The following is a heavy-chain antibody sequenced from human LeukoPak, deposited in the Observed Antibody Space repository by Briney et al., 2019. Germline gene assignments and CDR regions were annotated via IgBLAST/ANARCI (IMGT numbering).Heavy chain of an antibody. Sequence: GESLKISCKGSGYSFTSYWIGWVRQMPGKGLEWMGIIYPGDSDTRYSPSFQGRVTISADKSISTAYLQWSSLKASDTAMYYCARHAIPSINYYDSSGPPYAFDIWGQGTMVTVSS. D-gene: IGHD3-22*01. V-gene: IGHV5-51*01. CDR2: IYPGDSDT. J-gene: IGHJ3*02. CDR3: ARHAIPSINYYDSSGPPYAFDI. CDR1: GYSFTSYW.